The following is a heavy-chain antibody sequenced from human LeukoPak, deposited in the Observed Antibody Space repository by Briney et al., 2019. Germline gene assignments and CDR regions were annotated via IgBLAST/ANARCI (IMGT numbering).Heavy chain of an antibody. CDR2: ISTTSSTM. CDR1: GFTFSGYN. J-gene: IGHJ4*02. CDR3: ASAAAVNY. Sequence: GGSLRLSCAASGFTFSGYNINWVRQAPGKGLEWISYISTTSSTMYYADSVKGRFAISRDNAKSSLYLQMNSLRDEDTAVYYCASAAAVNYWGQGTLVTVSS. D-gene: IGHD2-2*01. V-gene: IGHV3-48*02.